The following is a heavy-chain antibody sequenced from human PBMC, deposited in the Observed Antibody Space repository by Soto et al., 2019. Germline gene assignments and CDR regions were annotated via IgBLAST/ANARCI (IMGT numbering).Heavy chain of an antibody. D-gene: IGHD3-3*01. CDR3: ARDFAYFGS. Sequence: PSETLSLTCTVSGGSFKGGSYSWSWIRQPPGKGLEWIGYVYHTGRTSYNPSLKSRVSISMDTSKNQFSLNLDSVTAADTAVYFCARDFAYFGSWDQGTLVTVSS. V-gene: IGHV4-61*01. CDR2: VYHTGRT. J-gene: IGHJ4*02. CDR1: GGSFKGGSYS.